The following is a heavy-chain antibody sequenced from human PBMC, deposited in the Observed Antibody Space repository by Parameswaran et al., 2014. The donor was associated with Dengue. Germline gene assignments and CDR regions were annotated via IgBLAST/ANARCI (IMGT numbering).Heavy chain of an antibody. CDR2: IYYTGST. Sequence: RWIRQPPGKDLEWIGNIYYTGSTYYNPSLRSRIAMSVDTSKNQFSLNLISVTAADTAVYYCARAYAIDGDVEPRADFDPWGQGTLVTVSS. CDR3: ARAYAIDGDVEPRADFDP. J-gene: IGHJ5*02. V-gene: IGHV4-30-4*01. D-gene: IGHD2-8*01.